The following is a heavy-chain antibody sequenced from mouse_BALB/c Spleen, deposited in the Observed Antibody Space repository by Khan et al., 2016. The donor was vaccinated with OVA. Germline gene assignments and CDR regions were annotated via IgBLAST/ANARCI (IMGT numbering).Heavy chain of an antibody. J-gene: IGHJ4*01. V-gene: IGHV14-3*02. CDR1: GFNIKDTY. Sequence: VQLKQSGAELVKPGASVKLSCTASGFNIKDTYMHWVKQRPEQGLEWIGRIDPANGNTKYDPKFQGKATITADTSSNTAYLQLSSLTSEDTAVYYSARGLPGYSMDYWGQGTSVTVSS. CDR3: ARGLPGYSMDY. D-gene: IGHD2-4*01. CDR2: IDPANGNT.